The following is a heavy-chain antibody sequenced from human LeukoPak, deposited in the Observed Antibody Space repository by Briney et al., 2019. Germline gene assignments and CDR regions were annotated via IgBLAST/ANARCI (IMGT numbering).Heavy chain of an antibody. Sequence: PSETLSLTGTVSGGSNSSSSYYWGWIRQPPGKGLEWIGSIYYSGSTYYNPSLKSRVTISVDTSKNQFSLKLSSVTAADTAVYYCATESRIRRRGTIYWGQGTLVTVSS. D-gene: IGHD2-8*01. CDR2: IYYSGST. CDR1: GGSNSSSSYY. V-gene: IGHV4-39*07. J-gene: IGHJ4*02. CDR3: ATESRIRRRGTIY.